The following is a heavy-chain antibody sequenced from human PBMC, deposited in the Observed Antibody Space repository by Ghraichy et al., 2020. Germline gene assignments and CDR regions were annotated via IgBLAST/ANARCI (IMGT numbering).Heavy chain of an antibody. CDR3: ARISIAARDFDY. CDR1: GFSFSSYD. D-gene: IGHD6-6*01. Sequence: GGSLRLSCAASGFSFSSYDMNWVRQAPGKGLEWVSYISSSGSTIYYGDSVKGRFTISRDNAKNSLYLQMNSLRAGDTAVYYCARISIAARDFDYWGQGTLVNVSS. CDR2: ISSSGSTI. V-gene: IGHV3-48*03. J-gene: IGHJ4*02.